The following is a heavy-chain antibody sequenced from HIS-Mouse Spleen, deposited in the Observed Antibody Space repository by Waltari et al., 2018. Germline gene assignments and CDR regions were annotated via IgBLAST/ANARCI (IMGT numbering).Heavy chain of an antibody. Sequence: QLQLPESGPGLVTPSETPSLTCTVPGGPPRSGRYYRWWIRQPPGKGLEWIGSIYYSGRTYYNPSLKSRVTISVDTSKNQFSLKLSSVTAADTAVYYCAREIPYSSSWYDWYFDLWGRGTLVTVSS. V-gene: IGHV4-39*07. CDR3: AREIPYSSSWYDWYFDL. CDR1: GGPPRSGRYY. CDR2: IYYSGRT. J-gene: IGHJ2*01. D-gene: IGHD6-13*01.